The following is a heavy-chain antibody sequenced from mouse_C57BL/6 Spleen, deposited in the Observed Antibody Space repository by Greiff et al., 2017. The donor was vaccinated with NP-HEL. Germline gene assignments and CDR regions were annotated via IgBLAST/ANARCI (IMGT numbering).Heavy chain of an antibody. J-gene: IGHJ4*01. CDR1: GYTFTSYW. D-gene: IGHD2-4*01. Sequence: QVQLQQPGAELVKPGASVKMSCKASGYTFTSYWITWVKQRPGQGLEWIGDIYPGSGSTNYNEKFKSKATLTVDKSSSTAYMQLSSLTSEDSAVYYCARDDYDGYAMDYWGQGTSVTVSS. CDR3: ARDDYDGYAMDY. CDR2: IYPGSGST. V-gene: IGHV1-55*01.